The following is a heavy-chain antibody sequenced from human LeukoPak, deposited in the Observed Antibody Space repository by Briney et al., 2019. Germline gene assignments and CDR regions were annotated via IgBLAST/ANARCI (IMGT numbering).Heavy chain of an antibody. CDR1: GFSLGDYW. CDR3: ASGGGGTEWLLHIH. J-gene: IGHJ4*02. Sequence: PGGSLRLSCAASGFSLGDYWMSWVRQAPGKGLEWVANINEAGTMKSVADSVKGRFTISRDNTKNSLYLEMNSLRSDDTAVYFCASGGGGTEWLLHIHWGQGTLVTVSS. V-gene: IGHV3-7*03. CDR2: INEAGTMK. D-gene: IGHD3-22*01.